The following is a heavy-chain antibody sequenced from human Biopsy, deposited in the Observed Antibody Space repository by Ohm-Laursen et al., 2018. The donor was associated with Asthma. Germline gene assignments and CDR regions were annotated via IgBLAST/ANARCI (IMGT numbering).Heavy chain of an antibody. D-gene: IGHD3-3*01. CDR3: ARTFHFWSPYHAEHYQL. CDR2: IKHDGSEK. J-gene: IGHJ1*01. Sequence: GSLRLSCAAPGFTFGDYCMSWVRQVPGQGLEWVAKIKHDGSEKNHVDSLRGRFTISRDNAKNLLFLQMNSLRAEDTAVYYCARTFHFWSPYHAEHYQLWGQGTLVTVSS. CDR1: GFTFGDYC. V-gene: IGHV3-7*01.